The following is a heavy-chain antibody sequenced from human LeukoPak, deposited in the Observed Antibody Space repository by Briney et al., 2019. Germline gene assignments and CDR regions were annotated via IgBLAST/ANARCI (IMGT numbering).Heavy chain of an antibody. CDR2: TYYRSKWYN. CDR3: ARRWDDSGSYRMALDF. V-gene: IGHV6-1*01. J-gene: IGHJ4*02. D-gene: IGHD3-10*01. Sequence: SQTLSLTCAISGDSVSSNSAAWNWIRQSPSRGLEWLGRTYYRSKWYNDYAVSVKSRITINPDTSKNQFSLQLNSATPEDTAVYYCARRWDDSGSYRMALDFWGQGTLVTVSS. CDR1: GDSVSSNSAA.